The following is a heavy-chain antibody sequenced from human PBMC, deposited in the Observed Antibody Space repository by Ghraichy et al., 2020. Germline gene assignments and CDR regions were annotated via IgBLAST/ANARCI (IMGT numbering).Heavy chain of an antibody. V-gene: IGHV3-53*01. CDR3: AGDLGVDQFLLDP. CDR1: GFAVSSNY. Sequence: GGSLRLSCAASGFAVSSNYMNWLRQTPGKGLEWVSIIYSGGDTHYADSVRGRFTISRDHSKNTLYLQMNSLRTEDTAVYYCAGDLGVDQFLLDPWGQGSLVTVSS. J-gene: IGHJ5*02. CDR2: IYSGGDT. D-gene: IGHD3-3*01.